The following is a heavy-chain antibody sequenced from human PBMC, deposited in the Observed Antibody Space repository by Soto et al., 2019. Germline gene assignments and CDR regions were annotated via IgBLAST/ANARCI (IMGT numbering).Heavy chain of an antibody. CDR3: SSRSGVATIYVY. V-gene: IGHV4-39*01. CDR2: IYYSGST. Sequence: SETLCLTCTVSGGSISSSSYYWGWIRQPPGKGLEWIGSIYYSGSTYYNPSLKSRVTISVDTSKNQFSLKLSSVTAADTAVYYFSSRSGVATIYVYWGQGTLVTVSS. CDR1: GGSISSSSYY. J-gene: IGHJ4*02. D-gene: IGHD5-12*01.